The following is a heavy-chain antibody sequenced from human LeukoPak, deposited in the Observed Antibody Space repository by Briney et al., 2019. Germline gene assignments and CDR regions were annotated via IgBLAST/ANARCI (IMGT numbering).Heavy chain of an antibody. J-gene: IGHJ4*02. D-gene: IGHD3-22*01. CDR1: GFTFSNYG. Sequence: PGRSLRLSCTASGFTFSNYGMHWVRQAPGKGLEWVAVISYDGSNEYYADSVKGRFTISRDNSKNTLFLQMNSLRPEDTAVYHCAKVALFSGYYPPFDYSGQGTLVTVSS. V-gene: IGHV3-30*18. CDR2: ISYDGSNE. CDR3: AKVALFSGYYPPFDY.